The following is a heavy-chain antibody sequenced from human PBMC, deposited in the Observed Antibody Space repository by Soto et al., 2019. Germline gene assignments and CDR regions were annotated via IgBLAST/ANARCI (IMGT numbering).Heavy chain of an antibody. CDR3: ESGNWHPFDD. V-gene: IGHV3-66*01. CDR2: ICNGGST. Sequence: DVQLVESGGGLVQPGGSLRLSCAASGFSVSDNCMSWVRHAPGKGLEWVSVICNGGSTYDEDSVKGRFSISRDNSMNTMYLQMNRLGADDTAVYYCESGNWHPFDDWGQGTLVTVSS. J-gene: IGHJ4*02. CDR1: GFSVSDNC. D-gene: IGHD1-26*01.